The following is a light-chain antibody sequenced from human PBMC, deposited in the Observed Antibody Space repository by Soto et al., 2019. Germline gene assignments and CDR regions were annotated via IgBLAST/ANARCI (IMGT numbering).Light chain of an antibody. J-gene: IGLJ3*02. CDR3: QSSDSSLSGWV. CDR2: GNN. CDR1: SSNIGAGYD. Sequence: QSVLTQPPSVSGAPGQRVTISCTGSSSNIGAGYDVHWYQQLPGTAPKLLIYGNNNRPPGVPDRFSGSKAATSDSLAITGLQAEDEADYYCQSSDSSLSGWVFGGGTKLTVL. V-gene: IGLV1-40*01.